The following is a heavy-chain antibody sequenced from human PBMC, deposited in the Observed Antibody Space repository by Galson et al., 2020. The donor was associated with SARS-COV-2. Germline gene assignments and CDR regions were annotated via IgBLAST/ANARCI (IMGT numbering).Heavy chain of an antibody. Sequence: GGSLRLSCAGSGFTFSNYGIHWVRQAPGKGLEWVAVILYAGRKTYYVDSVKGRFSISRDNSKKTVYLEMNSLKVGDTAVYYCARGTYYDILTDGDMDVWGQGTTVTV. CDR2: ILYAGRKT. J-gene: IGHJ6*02. V-gene: IGHV3-30*04. D-gene: IGHD3-9*01. CDR1: GFTFSNYG. CDR3: ARGTYYDILTDGDMDV.